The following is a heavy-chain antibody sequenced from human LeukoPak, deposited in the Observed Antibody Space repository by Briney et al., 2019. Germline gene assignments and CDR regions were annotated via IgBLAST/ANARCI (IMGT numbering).Heavy chain of an antibody. CDR3: ARHRPTSNDVSDI. CDR2: IYPGDSDT. V-gene: IGHV5-51*01. CDR1: GYSFTSYW. J-gene: IGHJ4*02. D-gene: IGHD2-8*01. Sequence: GESLKISCKGSGYSFTSYWIGWVRQIPGKGLEWMGIIYPGDSDTRYSPSFQGQVTISADKSLSTAYLQWSSLKASDTAIYYCARHRPTSNDVSDIWGQGTLVTVSS.